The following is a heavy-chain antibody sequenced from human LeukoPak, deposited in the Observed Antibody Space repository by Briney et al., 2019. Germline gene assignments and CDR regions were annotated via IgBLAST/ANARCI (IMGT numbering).Heavy chain of an antibody. CDR1: GSTFGPYT. CDR2: ISSSSDTI. D-gene: IGHD1-26*01. Sequence: GGSLRLSCTASGSTFGPYTMNWVRQAPGKGLEWVSYISSSSDTIYYADSVKGRFTISRDNAKNSLYLQMNSLRAEDTAVYYCASGMRVGPNIWGQGTLVTVSS. J-gene: IGHJ4*02. V-gene: IGHV3-48*04. CDR3: ASGMRVGPNI.